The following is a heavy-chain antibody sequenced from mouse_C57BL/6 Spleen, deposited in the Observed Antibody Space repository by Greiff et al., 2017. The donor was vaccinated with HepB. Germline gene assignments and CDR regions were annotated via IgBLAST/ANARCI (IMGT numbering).Heavy chain of an antibody. CDR3: ARHEDDGNYDYDGWFAY. Sequence: QVQLKESGAELVKPGASVKLSCKASGYTFTEYTIHWVKQRSGQGLEWIGWFYPGSGSIKYNEKFKDKATLTADKSSSTVYMELSRLTSEDSAVYFCARHEDDGNYDYDGWFAYWGQGTLVTVSA. CDR2: FYPGSGSI. D-gene: IGHD2-4*01. CDR1: GYTFTEYT. V-gene: IGHV1-62-2*01. J-gene: IGHJ3*01.